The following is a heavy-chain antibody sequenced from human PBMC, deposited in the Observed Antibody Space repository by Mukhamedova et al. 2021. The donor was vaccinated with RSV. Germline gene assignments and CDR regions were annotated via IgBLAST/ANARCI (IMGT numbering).Heavy chain of an antibody. CDR2: IRNKAYGEAT. Sequence: TFTDYTMSWFRQAPGKGLEWVGSIRNKAYGEATDYAASVKARFILSRDDSKTTVYLQMNSLRTEDTAVYYCCRWTLGDWGQGTLV. CDR1: TFTDYT. CDR3: CRWTLGD. V-gene: IGHV3-49*03. D-gene: IGHD3/OR15-3a*01. J-gene: IGHJ4*02.